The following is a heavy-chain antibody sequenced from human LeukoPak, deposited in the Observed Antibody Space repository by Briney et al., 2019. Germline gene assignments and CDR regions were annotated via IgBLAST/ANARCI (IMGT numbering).Heavy chain of an antibody. D-gene: IGHD2-21*02. CDR3: ARSVVVTATNYYYYYMDV. CDR1: GGSISSYY. V-gene: IGHV4-59*08. Sequence: SETLSLTCTVSGGSISSYYWSWIRQPPGKGLEWIGYIYYSGSTNYNPSLKSRVTISVDTSKNQFSLKLSSVTAADTAVYYCARSVVVTATNYYYYYMDVWGKGTTVTVSS. J-gene: IGHJ6*03. CDR2: IYYSGST.